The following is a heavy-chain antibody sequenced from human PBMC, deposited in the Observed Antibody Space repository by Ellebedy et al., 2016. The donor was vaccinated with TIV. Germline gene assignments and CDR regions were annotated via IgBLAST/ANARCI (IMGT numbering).Heavy chain of an antibody. Sequence: PGGSLRLSCAASGFTFSIYAMSWVRQAPGKGLEWVSLISGSGDSTYYADSVKGRFTISRDNSKNTLYVQMNTLRAEDTAIYYCAKGSLGHCTGSSCYHFDYWGQGTLVTVSS. D-gene: IGHD2-8*02. CDR3: AKGSLGHCTGSSCYHFDY. CDR2: ISGSGDST. CDR1: GFTFSIYA. V-gene: IGHV3-23*01. J-gene: IGHJ4*02.